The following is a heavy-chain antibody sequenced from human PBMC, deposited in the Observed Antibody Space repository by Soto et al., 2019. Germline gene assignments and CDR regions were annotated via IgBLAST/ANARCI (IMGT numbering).Heavy chain of an antibody. Sequence: ASVKVSCKASGYTFTNYGISWVRQAPGQGLEWMGWISAYNGNTNYAQKLQGRVTMTTDTSTSTAYMELRSLRSDDTAVYYCARPKYDCSGGSCYLGYFQHWGQGTLVTVS. D-gene: IGHD2-15*01. V-gene: IGHV1-18*04. CDR3: ARPKYDCSGGSCYLGYFQH. CDR1: GYTFTNYG. CDR2: ISAYNGNT. J-gene: IGHJ1*01.